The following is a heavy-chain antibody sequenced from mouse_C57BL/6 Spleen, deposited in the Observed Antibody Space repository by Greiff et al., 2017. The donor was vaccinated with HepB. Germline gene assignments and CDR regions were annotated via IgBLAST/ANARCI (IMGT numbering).Heavy chain of an antibody. CDR2: IYPGDGDT. CDR1: GYAFSSYW. J-gene: IGHJ4*01. Sequence: VQLQESGAELVKPGASVKISCKASGYAFSSYWMNWVKQRPGKGLEWIGQIYPGDGDTNYNGKFKGKATLTADKSSSTAYMQLSSLTSEDSAVYFCARMGGYGSNAMDYWGQGTSVTVSS. CDR3: ARMGGYGSNAMDY. V-gene: IGHV1-80*01. D-gene: IGHD1-1*01.